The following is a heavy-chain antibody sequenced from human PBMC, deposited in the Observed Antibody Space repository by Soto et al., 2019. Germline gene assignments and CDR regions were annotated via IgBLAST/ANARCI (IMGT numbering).Heavy chain of an antibody. CDR3: ARSKVGAGGS. D-gene: IGHD3-16*01. J-gene: IGHJ5*02. V-gene: IGHV4-31*03. Sequence: QVQLQESGPGLVKPSQTLSLTCTVSGGSISSGGYYWSWIRQHPGKGLEWIGYIYYSGSTYYNPSLERRGTISVDTSKNQFTLKLSSVTAADTAVYYCARSKVGAGGSWGQGTLVTVSS. CDR1: GGSISSGGYY. CDR2: IYYSGST.